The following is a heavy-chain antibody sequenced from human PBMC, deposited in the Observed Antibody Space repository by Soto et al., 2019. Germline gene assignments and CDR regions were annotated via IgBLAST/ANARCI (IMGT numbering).Heavy chain of an antibody. CDR2: INHSGST. Sequence: SGTPSPPCAVYGGAFSGFYWGWIRQPPGKGLEWIGEINHSGSTNYNPSLKSRVTISVDTSKNQFSLKLSSVTAADTAVYYCASTPEGVQTPVTADYWGQGTLVTVSS. V-gene: IGHV4-34*01. CDR3: ASTPEGVQTPVTADY. D-gene: IGHD4-17*01. CDR1: GGAFSGFY. J-gene: IGHJ4*02.